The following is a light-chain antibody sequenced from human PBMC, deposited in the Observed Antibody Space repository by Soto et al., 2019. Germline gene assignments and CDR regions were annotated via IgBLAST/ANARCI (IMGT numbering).Light chain of an antibody. CDR3: RKYNSART. J-gene: IGKJ1*01. CDR1: QGISNY. CDR2: AAS. Sequence: DIQMTQSPSSLSASVGDRVTITCRASQGISNYLAWYQQKPGKVPKLLIYAASTLQSGVPSRFSGSGSGTDFTLTISSLQPEDVATYYCRKYNSARTFGQGTKVDIK. V-gene: IGKV1-27*01.